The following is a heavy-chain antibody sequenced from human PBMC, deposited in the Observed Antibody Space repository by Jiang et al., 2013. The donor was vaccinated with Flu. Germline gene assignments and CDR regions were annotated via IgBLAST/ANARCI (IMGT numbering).Heavy chain of an antibody. Sequence: TIYYADSVKGRFTISRDNAKDSLYLQMHSLRADDTAVYYCARDDFGNYFFDSWGPGTPGHRLL. D-gene: IGHD4-11*01. V-gene: IGHV3-48*03. CDR3: ARDDFGNYFFDS. CDR2: TI. J-gene: IGHJ4*02.